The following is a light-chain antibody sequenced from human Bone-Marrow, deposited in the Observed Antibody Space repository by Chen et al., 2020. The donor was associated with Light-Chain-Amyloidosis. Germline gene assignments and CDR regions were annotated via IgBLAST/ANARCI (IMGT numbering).Light chain of an antibody. J-gene: IGLJ2*01. V-gene: IGLV3-25*03. Sequence: SYELTQPPSVSVSPGQTARITCSGDDLPTKYAYWYQQKPGQAPVLVIHRDTERPSGISERFSVSSSGTSATLTISGVQAEDEADYHCQSADSSGTDEVIFGGGTRLTV. CDR3: QSADSSGTDEVI. CDR2: RDT. CDR1: DLPTKY.